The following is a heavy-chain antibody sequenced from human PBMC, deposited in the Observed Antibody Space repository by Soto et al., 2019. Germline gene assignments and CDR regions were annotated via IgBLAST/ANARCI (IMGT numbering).Heavy chain of an antibody. V-gene: IGHV4-39*02. CDR1: GGSISSSSYY. D-gene: IGHD6-13*01. Sequence: PSETLSLTCTVSGGSISSSSYYWGWIRQPPGKGLEWIGSIYYSGSTYYNPSLKSRLTISRDNSKNTLYLQMNSLRAEDTAVYYCAKESEGQQLVRIYYYYYGMDVWGQGTTVTVSS. CDR2: IYYSGST. J-gene: IGHJ6*02. CDR3: AKESEGQQLVRIYYYYYGMDV.